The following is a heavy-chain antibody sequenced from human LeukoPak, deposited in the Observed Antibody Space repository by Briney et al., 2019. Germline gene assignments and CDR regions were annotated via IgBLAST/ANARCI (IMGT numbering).Heavy chain of an antibody. CDR3: ARGDKYIAFSPPLQGFHY. J-gene: IGHJ4*02. V-gene: IGHV3-21*01. CDR1: VFIYYLL. CDR2: FRSCSSYT. D-gene: IGHD3-3*02. Sequence: GGSETLLCRLPVFIYYLLDIMGLRQAPGKVLASVSSFRSCSSYTYFADSVKGRFTISRDNAKNSLYLQMNSLRAEDTAVYYCARGDKYIAFSPPLQGFHYWCQGTLVTVSS.